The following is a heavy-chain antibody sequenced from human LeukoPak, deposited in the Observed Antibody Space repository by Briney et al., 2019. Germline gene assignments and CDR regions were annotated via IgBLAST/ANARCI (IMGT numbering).Heavy chain of an antibody. V-gene: IGHV3-7*03. Sequence: GGSLRLSCVASGFTFSSYWMTWVRQAPGKGLEWVANIKTDGSQIYYVDSVKGRFTISRDNSKNTLYLQMNSLRAEDTAVYYCAKTIQYYYYYMDVWGKGTTVTVSS. CDR2: IKTDGSQI. CDR1: GFTFSSYW. D-gene: IGHD1-14*01. J-gene: IGHJ6*03. CDR3: AKTIQYYYYYMDV.